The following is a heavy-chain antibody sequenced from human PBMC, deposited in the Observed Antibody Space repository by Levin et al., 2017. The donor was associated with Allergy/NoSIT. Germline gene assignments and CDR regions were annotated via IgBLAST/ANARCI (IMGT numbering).Heavy chain of an antibody. CDR1: GFTFSHYA. Sequence: GESLKISCAASGFTFSHYAMHWVRQAPGKGLEWVAVISYDGNNKHYADSVKGRFTISRDNSKSTLHLQMNSLRTEDTAVYYCAREVVSSWFARGSYGMDGWGQGTTVTVSS. CDR3: AREVVSSWFARGSYGMDG. CDR2: ISYDGNNK. D-gene: IGHD6-13*01. J-gene: IGHJ6*02. V-gene: IGHV3-30*04.